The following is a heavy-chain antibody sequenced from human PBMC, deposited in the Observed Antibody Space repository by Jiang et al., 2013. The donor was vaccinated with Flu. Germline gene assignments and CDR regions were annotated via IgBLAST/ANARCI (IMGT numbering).Heavy chain of an antibody. D-gene: IGHD3-3*01. J-gene: IGHJ3*02. Sequence: SELKKPGASVKVSCKASGYTFTSYAMNWVRQAPGQGLEWMGWINTNTGNPTYAQGFTGRFVFSLDTSVSTAYLQISSLKAEDTAVYYCARVRSRFLESRRDAFDIWGQGTMVTVSS. CDR2: INTNTGNP. CDR1: GYTFTSYA. CDR3: ARVRSRFLESRRDAFDI. V-gene: IGHV7-4-1*02.